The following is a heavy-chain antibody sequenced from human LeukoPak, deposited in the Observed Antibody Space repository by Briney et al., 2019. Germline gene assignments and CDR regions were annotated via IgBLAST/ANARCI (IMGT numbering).Heavy chain of an antibody. V-gene: IGHV1-2*02. CDR1: GYTFTGYY. Sequence: ASVKVSCKASGYTFTGYYMHWVRQAPGQGLEWMGWINPISGGTNYAQKFQGRVTMTRDTSISTAYMELSRLTSGDAAVYYCARDWYYGSGSRDAFDIWGQGTMVTVSS. D-gene: IGHD3-10*01. J-gene: IGHJ3*02. CDR3: ARDWYYGSGSRDAFDI. CDR2: INPISGGT.